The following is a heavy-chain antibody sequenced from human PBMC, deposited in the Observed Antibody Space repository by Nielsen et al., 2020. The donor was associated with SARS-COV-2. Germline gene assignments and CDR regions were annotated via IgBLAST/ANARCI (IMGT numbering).Heavy chain of an antibody. CDR1: GFTFSSYS. J-gene: IGHJ4*02. CDR2: ISSGSSTI. V-gene: IGHV3-48*04. Sequence: GGSLRLSCAASGFTFSSYSMNWVRQAPGKGLEWVSYISSGSSTIYYADSVKGRFTISRDNAKNSLYLQMNSLRAEDTAVYYCARFVYYGSGSFDYWGQGTLVTVSS. D-gene: IGHD3-10*01. CDR3: ARFVYYGSGSFDY.